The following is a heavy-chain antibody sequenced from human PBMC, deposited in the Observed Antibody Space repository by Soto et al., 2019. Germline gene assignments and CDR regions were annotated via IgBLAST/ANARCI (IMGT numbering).Heavy chain of an antibody. CDR3: AKATLRFLEWSHFDY. Sequence: GGSLRLSCAASGFTFSSYAMSWVRQAPGKGLEWVSGISGSGGRTYYADSVKGRFTISRDNSKNTLYLQMNSLRAEDTAVYYCAKATLRFLEWSHFDYWGQGTLVTVSS. J-gene: IGHJ4*02. D-gene: IGHD3-3*01. CDR1: GFTFSSYA. V-gene: IGHV3-23*01. CDR2: ISGSGGRT.